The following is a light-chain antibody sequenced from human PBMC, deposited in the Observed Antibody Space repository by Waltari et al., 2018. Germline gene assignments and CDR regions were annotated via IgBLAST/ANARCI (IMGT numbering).Light chain of an antibody. Sequence: DIQMTQSPSSLSASVGDRVANTCRASQSISSYLNWYQQKPGKAPKLLIYAASSLQGGVPSRFSGSGSGTDFTLTISSLQPADFATYFCQQSYSTPLTFGGGTKVEIK. CDR2: AAS. V-gene: IGKV1-39*01. J-gene: IGKJ4*01. CDR1: QSISSY. CDR3: QQSYSTPLT.